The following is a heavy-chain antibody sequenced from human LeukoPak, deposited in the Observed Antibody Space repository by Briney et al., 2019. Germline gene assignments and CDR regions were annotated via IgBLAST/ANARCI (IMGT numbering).Heavy chain of an antibody. D-gene: IGHD6-13*01. Sequence: PGGSLRLSCAASGFTFSSYGMHWVRQAPGKGLEWVAFIRYDGSNKYYADSVKGRFTISRDNSKNTLYLQMNSLKAEDTAVYYCATPRVHSSSWYGWRRIGFRGRGDYWGQGTLVTVSS. V-gene: IGHV3-30*02. CDR1: GFTFSSYG. CDR3: ATPRVHSSSWYGWRRIGFRGRGDY. CDR2: IRYDGSNK. J-gene: IGHJ4*02.